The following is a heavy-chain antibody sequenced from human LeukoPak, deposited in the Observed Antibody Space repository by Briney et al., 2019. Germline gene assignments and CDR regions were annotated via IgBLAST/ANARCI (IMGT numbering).Heavy chain of an antibody. J-gene: IGHJ5*02. V-gene: IGHV1-8*01. CDR1: GYTFTSYD. CDR3: ARVGSSSWYRRNWFDP. Sequence: ASVKVSCKASGYTFTSYDINWVRQATGQGLEWMGWMNPNSGNTGYAQKFQGRVTMTRNTSISTAYMELSSLRSEDTAVYYCARVGSSSWYRRNWFDPWGQGTPVTVSS. CDR2: MNPNSGNT. D-gene: IGHD6-13*01.